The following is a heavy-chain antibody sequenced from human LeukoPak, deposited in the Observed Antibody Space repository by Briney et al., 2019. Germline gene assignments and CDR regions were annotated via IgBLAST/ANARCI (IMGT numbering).Heavy chain of an antibody. CDR2: INHSGST. CDR1: GGSFSGYY. Sequence: SETLSLTCAVYGGSFSGYYWSWIRQPPGKGLEWIGEINHSGSTNYNPSLKSRVTISVDTSKNQFSLKLSSVTAADTAVYYCARGRKTYYYASPTNWFDPWGQGTLVTVSS. CDR3: ARGRKTYYYASPTNWFDP. V-gene: IGHV4-34*01. J-gene: IGHJ5*02. D-gene: IGHD3-10*01.